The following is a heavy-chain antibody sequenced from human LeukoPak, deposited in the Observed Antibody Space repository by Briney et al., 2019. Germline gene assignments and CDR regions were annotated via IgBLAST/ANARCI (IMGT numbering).Heavy chain of an antibody. CDR2: MNPGSGDT. D-gene: IGHD1-1*01. V-gene: IGHV1-2*02. Sequence: ASVKVSRKTSAYTFDNYYIHWVRQAPGQGLEWMGWMNPGSGDTNYAHNLQGRVTMTRDTSLGTAYLDLTRLTPDDTAVYYCAREEWNAFDHWGQGTLVTVSS. CDR1: AYTFDNYY. J-gene: IGHJ4*02. CDR3: AREEWNAFDH.